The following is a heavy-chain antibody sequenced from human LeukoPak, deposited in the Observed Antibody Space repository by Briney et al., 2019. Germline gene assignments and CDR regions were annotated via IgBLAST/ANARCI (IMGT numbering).Heavy chain of an antibody. Sequence: GASVKVSCKASGYTSTSYDINWVRQATGQGLEWMGWMNPNSGNTGYAQKFQGRVTMTRNTSISTAYMELSSLRSEDTAVYYCARERTDIHSFDIWGQGTMVTVSS. V-gene: IGHV1-8*01. D-gene: IGHD2-15*01. CDR1: GYTSTSYD. CDR3: ARERTDIHSFDI. J-gene: IGHJ3*02. CDR2: MNPNSGNT.